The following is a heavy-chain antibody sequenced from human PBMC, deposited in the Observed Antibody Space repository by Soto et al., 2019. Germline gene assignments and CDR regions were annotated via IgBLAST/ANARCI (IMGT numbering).Heavy chain of an antibody. CDR2: INPSGDST. V-gene: IGHV1-46*01. CDR1: GYMFSTYY. CDR3: ARDFLAYTVVLSVTHNWFGP. Sequence: QVQMVQSGAEVKKPGASVMVSCKASGYMFSTYYMDWVRQAPGQGLEWMGTINPSGDSTSYAQKFQGRVIMTRDTYPSTVHMELSNLTFQVTAVYLCARDFLAYTVVLSVTHNWFGPWGQGTLVIV. J-gene: IGHJ5*02. D-gene: IGHD2-8*02.